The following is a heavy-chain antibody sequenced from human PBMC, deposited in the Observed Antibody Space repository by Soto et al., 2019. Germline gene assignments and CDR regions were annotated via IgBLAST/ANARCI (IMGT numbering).Heavy chain of an antibody. CDR3: ARSSGDFHAYYYYGMDV. V-gene: IGHV1-69*13. D-gene: IGHD2-21*02. CDR1: GGTFSSYA. Sequence: SVKVSCKASGGTFSSYAISWVRQAPGQGLEWMGGIIPIFGTANYAQKFQGRVTITADESTSTAYMELSSLRSEDTAVYYCARSSGDFHAYYYYGMDVWGQGTTVTVSS. J-gene: IGHJ6*02. CDR2: IIPIFGTA.